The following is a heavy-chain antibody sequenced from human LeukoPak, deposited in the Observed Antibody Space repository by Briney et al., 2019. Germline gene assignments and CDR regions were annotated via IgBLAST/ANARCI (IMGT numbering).Heavy chain of an antibody. CDR2: MNPKSGAT. Sequence: ASVKVSCKASGYTLTDYYMHWVRQAPGQGLEWLGWMNPKSGATEYAQKFQGRVTMTRDTSITTAYMELSRLKFDDAAMYYCARDLATLDGIAWYYFDYWGQGALVTVSS. D-gene: IGHD5-12*01. CDR3: ARDLATLDGIAWYYFDY. V-gene: IGHV1-2*02. CDR1: GYTLTDYY. J-gene: IGHJ4*02.